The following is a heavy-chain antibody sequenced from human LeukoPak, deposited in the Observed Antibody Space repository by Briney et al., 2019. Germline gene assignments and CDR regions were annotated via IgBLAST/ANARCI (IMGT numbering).Heavy chain of an antibody. CDR1: GFTSSSYG. V-gene: IGHV3-74*01. Sequence: GGSLRLSCAASGFTSSSYGIHWVRQAPGKGLVWVSRINSDGSSTSYADSVKGRFTISRDNAKNSLYLQMNSLRAEDTALYYCARDESVAAANTYFDYWGQGTLVTVSS. J-gene: IGHJ4*02. CDR3: ARDESVAAANTYFDY. D-gene: IGHD6-13*01. CDR2: INSDGSST.